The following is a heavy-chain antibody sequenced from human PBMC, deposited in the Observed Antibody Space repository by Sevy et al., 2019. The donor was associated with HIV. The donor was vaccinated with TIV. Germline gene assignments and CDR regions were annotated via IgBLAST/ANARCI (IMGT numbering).Heavy chain of an antibody. CDR3: ARTEWELLPFDY. J-gene: IGHJ4*02. V-gene: IGHV3-30-3*01. CDR1: GFTFSSYA. CDR2: ISYDGSNK. D-gene: IGHD1-26*01. Sequence: GGSLRLSCAASGFTFSSYAMRWVRQAPGKGLEWVAVISYDGSNKYYADSVKGRFTISRDNSKNTLYLQMNSLRAEDTAVYYCARTEWELLPFDYWGQGTLVTVSS.